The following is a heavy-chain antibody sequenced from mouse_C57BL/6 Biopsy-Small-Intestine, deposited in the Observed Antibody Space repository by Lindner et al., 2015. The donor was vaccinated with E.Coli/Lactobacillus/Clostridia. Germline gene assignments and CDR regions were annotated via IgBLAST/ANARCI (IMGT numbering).Heavy chain of an antibody. J-gene: IGHJ3*01. CDR2: MWTIGRT. CDR3: ASARGDGSFAF. Sequence: VQLQESGPGLVAPSQSLSITCTVSGFSLTSFGVDWVRQSPGKGLEWLGVMWTIGRTNYNSALKSRLSISKDNSKSQVFLKMDSLQTDDTAVYYCASARGDGSFAFWGQGTLVTVSA. D-gene: IGHD2-3*01. V-gene: IGHV2-6*01. CDR1: GFSLTSFG.